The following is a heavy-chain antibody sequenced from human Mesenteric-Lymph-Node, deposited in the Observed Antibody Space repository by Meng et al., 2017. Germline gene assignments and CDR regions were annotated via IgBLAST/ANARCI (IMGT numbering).Heavy chain of an antibody. CDR1: GGPISSYY. Sequence: SETLSLTCTVSGGPISSYYWSWIRQPPGKGLEWIGYIYYSGSTNYNPSLKSRVTISVDTSKNQFSLKLSSVTAADTAVYYCARATFRDYDFWSGYYPQHFDYWGQGTLVTVSS. V-gene: IGHV4-59*01. CDR2: IYYSGST. J-gene: IGHJ4*02. CDR3: ARATFRDYDFWSGYYPQHFDY. D-gene: IGHD3-3*01.